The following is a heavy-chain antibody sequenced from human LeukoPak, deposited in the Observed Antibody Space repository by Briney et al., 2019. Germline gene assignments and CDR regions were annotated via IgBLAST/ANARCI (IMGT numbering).Heavy chain of an antibody. Sequence: SETLSLTCGVSGGAITNYYWNWIRQAPGKGLEWLGYIYYTGSTNYNPSLKSRVTISLDTSKNQFSLKLSSVTAADTAVYYCARPSGMGPAFDIWGQGTMVTVSS. CDR3: ARPSGMGPAFDI. V-gene: IGHV4-59*08. CDR2: IYYTGST. J-gene: IGHJ3*02. CDR1: GGAITNYY. D-gene: IGHD1-1*01.